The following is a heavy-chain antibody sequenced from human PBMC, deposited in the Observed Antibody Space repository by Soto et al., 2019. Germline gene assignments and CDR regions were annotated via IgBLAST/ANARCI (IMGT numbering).Heavy chain of an antibody. J-gene: IGHJ6*02. CDR2: INPNSGGT. V-gene: IGHV1-2*04. Sequence: GASVKVSCKASGYTFTGYYMHWVRQAPGQGLEWMGWINPNSGGTNYAQKFQGWVTMTRDTSISTAYMELSRLRSDDTAVYYCARTHCSSTSCSDYGMDVWGQGTTVTVSS. D-gene: IGHD2-2*01. CDR1: GYTFTGYY. CDR3: ARTHCSSTSCSDYGMDV.